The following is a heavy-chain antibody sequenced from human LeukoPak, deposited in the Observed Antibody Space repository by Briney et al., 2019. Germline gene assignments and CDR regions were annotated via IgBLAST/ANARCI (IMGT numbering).Heavy chain of an antibody. CDR1: GFTFSSYA. CDR2: MSYDGSNK. J-gene: IGHJ6*04. CDR3: ARDGGDIVVVPAADYYYYGMDV. Sequence: GGSLRLSCAASGFTFSSYAMQWVRQAAGKGLEWVAGMSYDGSNKYYADSVKGRFTISRDNSKNTLYLQMNSLRAEDTAVYYCARDGGDIVVVPAADYYYYGMDVWGKGTTVTVSS. D-gene: IGHD2-2*01. V-gene: IGHV3-30*04.